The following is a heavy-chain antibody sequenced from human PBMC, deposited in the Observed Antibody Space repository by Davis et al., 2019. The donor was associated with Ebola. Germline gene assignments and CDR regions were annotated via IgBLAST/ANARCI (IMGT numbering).Heavy chain of an antibody. J-gene: IGHJ4*02. CDR1: GGSFSGYY. D-gene: IGHD5-12*01. Sequence: SETLSLTCAVYGGSFSGYYWSWIRQPPGKGLEWIGEINHSGSTNYNPSLKSRVNISVDTSKNQFSLKLSSVTAADTAVYYCARARWLRTTHYYFDYWGQGTLVTVSS. CDR2: INHSGST. V-gene: IGHV4-34*01. CDR3: ARARWLRTTHYYFDY.